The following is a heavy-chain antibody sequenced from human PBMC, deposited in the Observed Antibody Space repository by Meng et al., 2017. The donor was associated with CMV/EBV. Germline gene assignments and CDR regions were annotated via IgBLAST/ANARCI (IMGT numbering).Heavy chain of an antibody. J-gene: IGHJ4*02. D-gene: IGHD1-1*01. CDR1: GGSFSGYY. Sequence: SETLSLTCAVNGGSFSGYYYAWIRQLPGKGPEWIGESSHSGITIYNPSLESRVTISVDTSNNQLSLILTSVTAADTAIYYGVGGHNYNWGYWAQGTLVTVSS. CDR3: VGGHNYNWGY. V-gene: IGHV4-34*01. CDR2: SSHSGIT.